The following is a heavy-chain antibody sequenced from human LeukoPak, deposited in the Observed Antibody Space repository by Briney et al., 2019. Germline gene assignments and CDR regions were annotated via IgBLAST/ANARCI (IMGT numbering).Heavy chain of an antibody. CDR2: IWFDGSNK. V-gene: IGHV3-33*01. D-gene: IGHD2-2*03. Sequence: PGGSLRLSCAASGFTFSSYGMHWVRQAPGKGLEWVAVIWFDGSNKYCADSVKGRFTISRGNSKNTLDLQMNSLRAEDTAVYYCARDGGYCSRTSCPASRMDVWGKGTTVTVSS. CDR1: GFTFSSYG. J-gene: IGHJ6*03. CDR3: ARDGGYCSRTSCPASRMDV.